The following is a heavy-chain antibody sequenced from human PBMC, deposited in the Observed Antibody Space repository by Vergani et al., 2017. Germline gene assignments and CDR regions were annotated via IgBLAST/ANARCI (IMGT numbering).Heavy chain of an antibody. Sequence: QVQLVQSGAEVKKPGSSVKVSCKASGGTFSSCAISWVRQAPGQGLEWMGRIIPIFGTANYAQKFQGRVTITADESTSTAYMELSSLRSEDTAVYYCARGPYCSGGSCYAFDIWGQGTMVTVSS. CDR2: IIPIFGTA. D-gene: IGHD2-15*01. J-gene: IGHJ3*02. CDR1: GGTFSSCA. CDR3: ARGPYCSGGSCYAFDI. V-gene: IGHV1-69*13.